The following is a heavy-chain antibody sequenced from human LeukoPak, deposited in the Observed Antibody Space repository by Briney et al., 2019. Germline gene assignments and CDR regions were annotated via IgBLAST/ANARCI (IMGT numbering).Heavy chain of an antibody. CDR3: AKDLAYDSSGYYPYYFDY. CDR1: GFTVSNNY. D-gene: IGHD3-22*01. J-gene: IGHJ4*02. Sequence: GGSLRLSCVVSGFTVSNNYMSWVRQAPRKGLEWVSLIYSGGSTYYADSVKGRFTISRDNSKNTVYLQMNSLRAEDTAVYYCAKDLAYDSSGYYPYYFDYWGQGTLVTVSS. CDR2: IYSGGST. V-gene: IGHV3-53*01.